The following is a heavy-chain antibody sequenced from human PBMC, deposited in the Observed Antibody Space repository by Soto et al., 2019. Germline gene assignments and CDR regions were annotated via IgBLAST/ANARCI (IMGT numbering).Heavy chain of an antibody. CDR2: INSDGSST. V-gene: IGHV3-74*01. Sequence: GGSLRLSCAASGFTFSSYWMHWVRQAPGKGLVWVSRINSDGSSTSYADSVKGRFTISRDNAKNTLYLQMNSLRAEDTAVYYCARGGSDYDILTGYSRTNYYCYYMDVWGKGTTVTVSS. D-gene: IGHD3-9*01. CDR1: GFTFSSYW. CDR3: ARGGSDYDILTGYSRTNYYCYYMDV. J-gene: IGHJ6*03.